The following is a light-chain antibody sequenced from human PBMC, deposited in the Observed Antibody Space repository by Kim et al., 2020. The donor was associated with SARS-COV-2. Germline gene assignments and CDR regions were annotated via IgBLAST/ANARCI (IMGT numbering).Light chain of an antibody. CDR3: QQYDTSPSCT. CDR1: QSVSDNY. CDR2: GAS. V-gene: IGKV3-20*01. J-gene: IGKJ2*02. Sequence: EIVLTQSPGTLSLSPGERATLSCRASQSVSDNYLAWYQQKPGQAPRLLIYGASSRATGIPDRFSGSGSGTDFTLTISRLEPEDFAVYYCQQYDTSPSCTFGQGTNLAIK.